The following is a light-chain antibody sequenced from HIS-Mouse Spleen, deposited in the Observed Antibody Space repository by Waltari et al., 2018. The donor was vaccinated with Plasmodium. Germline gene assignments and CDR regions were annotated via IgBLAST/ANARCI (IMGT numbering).Light chain of an antibody. CDR2: LNSDGSH. J-gene: IGLJ3*02. V-gene: IGLV4-69*01. CDR1: SGHSSYA. CDR3: QTWGTGFWV. Sequence: QLVLTQSPSASASLGASVKLTCTLSSGHSSYAIAWHQQQPEKGPRYLMKLNSDGSHSKGDGIPGRCSGSSSGAGRYLTISSLQSEDEADYYCQTWGTGFWVFGGGTKLTVL.